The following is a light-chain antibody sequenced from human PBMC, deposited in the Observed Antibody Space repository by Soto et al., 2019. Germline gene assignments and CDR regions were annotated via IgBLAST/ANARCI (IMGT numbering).Light chain of an antibody. CDR3: SSYTSSKILYV. CDR2: EVG. V-gene: IGLV2-14*01. CDR1: SSDVGGYNY. J-gene: IGLJ1*01. Sequence: QSALTQPASVSGSPGQSITISCTGTSSDVGGYNYVSWYQHHPGKASKLMIYEVGNRPSGVSNRFSGSKSGNTASLTISGLQAEDEADYYGSSYTSSKILYVFGTGTNVTVL.